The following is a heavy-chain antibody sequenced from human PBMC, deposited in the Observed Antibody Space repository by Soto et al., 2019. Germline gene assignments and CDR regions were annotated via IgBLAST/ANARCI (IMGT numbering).Heavy chain of an antibody. D-gene: IGHD3-22*01. CDR3: ARTRDYYDSSGYR. CDR2: IYYSGST. V-gene: IGHV4-39*01. Sequence: SETLSLTCTVSGGSISSSSYYWGWIRQPPGKGLEWIGSIYYSGSTYYNPSLKSRVTISVDTSKNQFSLKLSSVTAADTAVYYCARTRDYYDSSGYRWGQGTLVTVS. CDR1: GGSISSSSYY. J-gene: IGHJ4*02.